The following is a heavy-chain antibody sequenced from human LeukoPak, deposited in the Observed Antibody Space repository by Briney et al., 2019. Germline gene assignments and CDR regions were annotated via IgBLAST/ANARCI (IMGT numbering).Heavy chain of an antibody. D-gene: IGHD7-27*01. V-gene: IGHV3-66*01. CDR3: AKGRWGNADAFDI. J-gene: IGHJ3*02. CDR2: IYSGGST. CDR1: GFTVSSNY. Sequence: QPGGSLRLSCAASGFTVSSNYMSWVRQAPGKGLEWVSVIYSGGSTYYADSVKGRFTISRDNSKNTLYLQMNSLRAEDTAVYYCAKGRWGNADAFDIWGQGTVVTDSS.